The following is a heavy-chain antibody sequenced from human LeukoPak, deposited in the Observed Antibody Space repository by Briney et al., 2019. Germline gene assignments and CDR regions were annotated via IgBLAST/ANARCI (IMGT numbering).Heavy chain of an antibody. CDR1: GFTFCSFG. Sequence: GRSLRLSCAASGFTFCSFGMHCVRQAPGKGPEWVAVIWYDGSIKYYADPVKGRFTISRDNSKNTLYLQMNSLRAEDTAVYYCARDRGGYYPFDAFDIWGQGTMVTVSS. J-gene: IGHJ3*02. CDR2: IWYDGSIK. V-gene: IGHV3-33*01. D-gene: IGHD1-26*01. CDR3: ARDRGGYYPFDAFDI.